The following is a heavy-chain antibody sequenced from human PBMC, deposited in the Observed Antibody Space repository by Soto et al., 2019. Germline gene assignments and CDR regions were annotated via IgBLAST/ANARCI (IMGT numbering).Heavy chain of an antibody. Sequence: QLQLQESGPGLVKPSETLSLTCTVSGGSISSSSYYWGWIRQPPGKGLEWIGSIYYSGSTYYNPSLKSRFTISVDTSKNQFSLKLSSVTAADTAVYYCARPISTCSNAGDAFDIWGQGTMVTVSS. CDR2: IYYSGST. J-gene: IGHJ3*02. CDR1: GGSISSSSYY. V-gene: IGHV4-39*01. D-gene: IGHD2-2*01. CDR3: ARPISTCSNAGDAFDI.